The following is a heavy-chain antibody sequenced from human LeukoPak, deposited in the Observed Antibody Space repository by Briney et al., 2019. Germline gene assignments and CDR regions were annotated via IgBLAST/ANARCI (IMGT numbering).Heavy chain of an antibody. CDR2: INHRGST. Sequence: SETLSLTCAVYGGSFSGYYWSWIRQPPGKGLEWIGEINHRGSTNYNPSLKSRVTVSLDTSKNQFSLKLSSVTAADTAVYYCAKAPGAALDWGQGTLVTVSS. CDR3: AKAPGAALD. D-gene: IGHD2-15*01. CDR1: GGSFSGYY. J-gene: IGHJ4*02. V-gene: IGHV4-34*01.